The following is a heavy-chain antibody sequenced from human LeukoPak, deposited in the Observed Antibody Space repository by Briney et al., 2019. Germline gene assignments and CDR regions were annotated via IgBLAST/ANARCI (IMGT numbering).Heavy chain of an antibody. D-gene: IGHD5-18*01. Sequence: ASVKVSCTASGYTFTSYDSNCVGQVTGQGLEWMGWMNPNSGNTGYAQKFQGRVTMTTDTSTSTAYMELRSLRSDVTAVYYCARDGAAMVPYCYYYMDVWGKGTTVTISS. V-gene: IGHV1-8*02. CDR2: MNPNSGNT. J-gene: IGHJ6*03. CDR3: ARDGAAMVPYCYYYMDV. CDR1: GYTFTSYD.